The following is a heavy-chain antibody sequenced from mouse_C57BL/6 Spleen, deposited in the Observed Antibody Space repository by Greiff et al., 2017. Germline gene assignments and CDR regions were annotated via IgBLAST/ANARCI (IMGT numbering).Heavy chain of an antibody. J-gene: IGHJ4*01. V-gene: IGHV1-82*01. CDR2: SYPGDGDT. CDR3: AHIYYEYDGWGMDY. CDR1: GYAFSSSW. D-gene: IGHD2-4*01. Sequence: QVQLQQSGPELVKPGASVKISCKAPGYAFSSSWMNWVEQRPGTGLEWIGRSYPGDGDTNYNGKFKGKATLTAVNSSSTAYMQLSSLTSEDSAVYFCAHIYYEYDGWGMDYWGQGTSVTVSS.